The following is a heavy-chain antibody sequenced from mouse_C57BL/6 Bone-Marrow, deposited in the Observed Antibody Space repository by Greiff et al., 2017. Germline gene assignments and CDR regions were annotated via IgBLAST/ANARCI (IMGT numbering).Heavy chain of an antibody. CDR2: INPSTGGT. CDR1: GYSFTGYY. Sequence: DVKLVESGPELVKPGASVKISCKASGYSFTGYYMHWVKQSSEKSLEWIGEINPSTGGTSYNQKFKGKATLTVDKSSSTAYMQRKRLTSEDSAVYYYARERLRYYAMDYWGQGTSVTVSA. CDR3: ARERLRYYAMDY. V-gene: IGHV1-43*01. J-gene: IGHJ4*01. D-gene: IGHD2-4*01.